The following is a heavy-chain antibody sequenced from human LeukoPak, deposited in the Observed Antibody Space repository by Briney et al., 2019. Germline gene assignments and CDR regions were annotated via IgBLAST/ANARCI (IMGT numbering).Heavy chain of an antibody. CDR3: ARDKIVGPTALDY. Sequence: GGSLRLSCAASGFTFSTYWMSWVRQAPGKGLEWVANIKQDGSEIYYVDSVKGRFTIPRDNSRNSLYLQMNSLRAEDTSVYYCARDKIVGPTALDYWGRGTLVTVSS. CDR2: IKQDGSEI. V-gene: IGHV3-7*01. J-gene: IGHJ4*02. CDR1: GFTFSTYW. D-gene: IGHD2-21*01.